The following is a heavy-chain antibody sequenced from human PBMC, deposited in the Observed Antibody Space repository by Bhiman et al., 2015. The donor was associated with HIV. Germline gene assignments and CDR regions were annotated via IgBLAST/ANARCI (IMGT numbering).Heavy chain of an antibody. J-gene: IGHJ4*02. Sequence: EVQLVESGGGLVKPGGSLRLSCAASRFTFSRYIMNWVRQAPGKGLEWVSSLSGSSGYVYYADSVKGRFTISRDNAKNSLYLQMNSLRAEDTAVYYCAREETTLPDYWGEGTLVTVSS. V-gene: IGHV3-21*01. D-gene: IGHD1/OR15-1a*01. CDR3: AREETTLPDY. CDR2: LSGSSGYV. CDR1: RFTFSRYI.